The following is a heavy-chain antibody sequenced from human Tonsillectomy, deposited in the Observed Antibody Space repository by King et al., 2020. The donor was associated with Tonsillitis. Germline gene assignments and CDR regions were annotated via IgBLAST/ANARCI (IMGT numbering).Heavy chain of an antibody. Sequence: VQLVESGGGLVKPGGSLRLSCAASGFTFSSYSMIWVRQAPGKGLEWVSSISSSSNYIYDADSVKGRFTISRDNAKNSLYLQMNSLRAEDTAVYYCAREGGDYGDYFDYWGQGTLVTVPS. D-gene: IGHD4-17*01. CDR1: GFTFSSYS. V-gene: IGHV3-21*01. CDR2: ISSSSNYI. CDR3: AREGGDYGDYFDY. J-gene: IGHJ4*02.